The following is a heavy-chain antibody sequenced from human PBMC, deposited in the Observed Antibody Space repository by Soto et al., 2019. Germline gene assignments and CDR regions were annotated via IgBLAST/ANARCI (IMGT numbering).Heavy chain of an antibody. D-gene: IGHD3-3*01. CDR1: GFTFSSYA. V-gene: IGHV3-30-3*01. CDR2: ISYDGSNK. Sequence: GGSLRLSCAASGFTFSSYAMHWVRQAPGKGLEWVAVISYDGSNKYYADSVKGRFTISRDNSKNTLYLQMNSLRAEDTAVYYCARDRDFWSGYRHYYYYYGMDVWGQGTTVTVSS. J-gene: IGHJ6*02. CDR3: ARDRDFWSGYRHYYYYYGMDV.